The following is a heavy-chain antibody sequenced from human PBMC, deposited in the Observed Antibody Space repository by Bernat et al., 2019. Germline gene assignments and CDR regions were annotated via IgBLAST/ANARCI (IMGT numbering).Heavy chain of an antibody. Sequence: EVQLVESGGGLIQPGGSLRLSCAASGFTVSSNYMSWVRQAPGKGLEWVSVIYSGGSTYYADSGKGRFTISRDNSKNTLYLQMNSLRAEDTAVYYCAREPGYCSGGSCSRMDVWGKGTTVTVSS. V-gene: IGHV3-53*01. CDR3: AREPGYCSGGSCSRMDV. D-gene: IGHD2-15*01. CDR2: IYSGGST. CDR1: GFTVSSNY. J-gene: IGHJ6*04.